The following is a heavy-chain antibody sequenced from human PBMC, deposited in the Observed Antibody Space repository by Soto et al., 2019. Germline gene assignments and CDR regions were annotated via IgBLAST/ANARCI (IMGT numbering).Heavy chain of an antibody. CDR3: AITNIVVVPAARDYYYYGMDV. Sequence: ASVKVSCKASGYTFTSYDINWVRQATGQGLEWMGLINPNSGNTGFAQKFQGRVTITRNTSISTAFMELSSLRFEDTAAYYFAITNIVVVPAARDYYYYGMDVWGQGTTVTVSS. D-gene: IGHD2-2*01. J-gene: IGHJ6*02. CDR1: GYTFTSYD. CDR2: INPNSGNT. V-gene: IGHV1-8*01.